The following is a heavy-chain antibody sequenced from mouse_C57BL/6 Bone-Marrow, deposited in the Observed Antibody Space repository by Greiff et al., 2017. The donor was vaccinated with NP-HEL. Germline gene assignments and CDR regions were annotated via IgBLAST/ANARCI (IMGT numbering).Heavy chain of an antibody. V-gene: IGHV2-3*01. CDR3: AKQWDDYERDAMDY. CDR2: IWGDGST. CDR1: GFSLTSYG. J-gene: IGHJ4*01. D-gene: IGHD2-4*01. Sequence: VKLMESGPGLVAPSQSLSITCTVSGFSLTSYGVSWVRQPPGKGLEWLGVIWGDGSTNYHSALISRLSISKDNSKSQVFLKLNSLQTDDTATYYCAKQWDDYERDAMDYWGQGTSVTVSS.